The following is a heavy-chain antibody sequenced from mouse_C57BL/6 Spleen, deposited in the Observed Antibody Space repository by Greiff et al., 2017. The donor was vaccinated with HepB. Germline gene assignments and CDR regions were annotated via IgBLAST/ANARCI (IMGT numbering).Heavy chain of an antibody. J-gene: IGHJ3*01. Sequence: VQLQQPGAELVKPGASVKLSCKASGYTFTSYWMQWVKQRPGQGLEWIGEIDPSDSYTNYNQKFKGKATLTVDTSSSTAYMQRSSLTSEDSAVYYCANKWDYYGSSFAYWGQGTLVTVSA. D-gene: IGHD1-1*01. CDR2: IDPSDSYT. CDR3: ANKWDYYGSSFAY. CDR1: GYTFTSYW. V-gene: IGHV1-50*01.